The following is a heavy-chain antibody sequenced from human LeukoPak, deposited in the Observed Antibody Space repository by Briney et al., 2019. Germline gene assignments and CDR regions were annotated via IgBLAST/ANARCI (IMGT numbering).Heavy chain of an antibody. CDR3: ARLEYDYGYGYFNI. Sequence: GESLKISCKGSGHRFTNYWIGWVRQMPGKGLEWMGIIYPGDSDTRYSPSFEGQVTISADKSISTAYLQWSSLKASDTAMYYCARLEYDYGYGYFNIWGQGTMVTVSS. CDR1: GHRFTNYW. V-gene: IGHV5-51*01. CDR2: IYPGDSDT. D-gene: IGHD3-10*01. J-gene: IGHJ3*02.